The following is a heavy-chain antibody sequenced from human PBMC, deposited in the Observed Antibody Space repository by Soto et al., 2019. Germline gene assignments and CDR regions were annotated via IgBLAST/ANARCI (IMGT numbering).Heavy chain of an antibody. Sequence: QAQLEQSGTEVQKPGASVKVSCKASGYSFTSYAISWVRQAPGQGLEWMGWISAYNGNTNNAQKFQGRVTMTTDTPTSTAYRELRSLRADDTAVYYCARESRDYYATNWCDPGGQGTLVTVSA. D-gene: IGHD3-10*01. V-gene: IGHV1-18*04. CDR1: GYSFTSYA. J-gene: IGHJ5*02. CDR3: ARESRDYYATNWCDP. CDR2: ISAYNGNT.